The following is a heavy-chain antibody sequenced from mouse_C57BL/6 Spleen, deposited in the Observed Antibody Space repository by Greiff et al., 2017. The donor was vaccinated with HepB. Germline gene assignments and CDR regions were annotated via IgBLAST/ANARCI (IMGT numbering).Heavy chain of an antibody. Sequence: VQLQQSGAELVKPGASVKISCKASGYAFSSYWMNWVKQRPGKGLEWIGQIYPGDGDTNYNGKFKGKTTLTADKSSSTAYMQLSGLTSEDSAVYFCARKDYYVSSSRYYAMDYWGQGTSVTVSS. J-gene: IGHJ4*01. CDR1: GYAFSSYW. CDR3: ARKDYYVSSSRYYAMDY. V-gene: IGHV1-80*01. D-gene: IGHD1-1*01. CDR2: IYPGDGDT.